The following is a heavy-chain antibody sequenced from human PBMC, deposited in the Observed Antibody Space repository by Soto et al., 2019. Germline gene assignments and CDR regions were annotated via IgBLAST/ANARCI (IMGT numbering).Heavy chain of an antibody. CDR2: INHSGST. J-gene: IGHJ5*02. Sequence: QVQLQQWGAGLLKPSETLSLTCAVYGGSFSGYYWSWIRQPPGQGLEWIGEINHSGSTNYNPSLKSLVTISVDTSKNQFSLKLSSVTAADTAVYYCARGKRGYGSGSYYNNWFDPWGQGTLVTVSS. D-gene: IGHD3-10*01. CDR1: GGSFSGYY. CDR3: ARGKRGYGSGSYYNNWFDP. V-gene: IGHV4-34*01.